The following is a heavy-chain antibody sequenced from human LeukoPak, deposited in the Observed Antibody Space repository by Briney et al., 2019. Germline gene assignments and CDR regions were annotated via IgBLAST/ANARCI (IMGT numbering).Heavy chain of an antibody. CDR3: AKAGSYYDSSGYYEHYYFDY. Sequence: GGSLRLSCAASGFTFSSYAMRWVRQAPGKGLEWVSAISGSGGSTYYADSVKGRFTISRDNSKNTLYLQMNSLRAEDTAVYYCAKAGSYYDSSGYYEHYYFDYWGQGTLVTVSS. D-gene: IGHD3-22*01. V-gene: IGHV3-23*01. J-gene: IGHJ4*02. CDR1: GFTFSSYA. CDR2: ISGSGGST.